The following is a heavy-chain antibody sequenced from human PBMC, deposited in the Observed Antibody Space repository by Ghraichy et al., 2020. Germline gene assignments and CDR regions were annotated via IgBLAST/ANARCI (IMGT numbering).Heavy chain of an antibody. V-gene: IGHV3-21*01. J-gene: IGHJ4*02. D-gene: IGHD6-19*01. Sequence: GESLNISCAASGFTFSSYDMNWVRQAPGKGLEWVSYISSSSSYIYYADYVKGRFSISRDNAKHSLYLQMNSLKADDSAVYYCARDPHYLIALAGNYVDYWGQGTLVTVSS. CDR1: GFTFSSYD. CDR3: ARDPHYLIALAGNYVDY. CDR2: ISSSSSYI.